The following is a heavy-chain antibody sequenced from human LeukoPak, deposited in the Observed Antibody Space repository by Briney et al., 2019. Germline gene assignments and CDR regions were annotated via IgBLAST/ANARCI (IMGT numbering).Heavy chain of an antibody. J-gene: IGHJ4*02. V-gene: IGHV4-59*12. CDR3: ARAAHSGSLAPFDY. D-gene: IGHD1-26*01. Sequence: SETLSLTCTVSGGSISSYYWSWIRQPPGKGLEWIGFIFYSGTTNYNPSLKSRVTMSVDTSKNQFSLKLNSVTAADTAVYYCARAAHSGSLAPFDYWGQGTLVTVSS. CDR1: GGSISSYY. CDR2: IFYSGTT.